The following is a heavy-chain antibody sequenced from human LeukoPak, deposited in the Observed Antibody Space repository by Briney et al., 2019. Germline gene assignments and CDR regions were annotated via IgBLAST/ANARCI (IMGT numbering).Heavy chain of an antibody. CDR2: ISGSGGST. CDR1: GFTFSSYA. Sequence: GGSLRLSCAASGFTFSSYAMSWVRQDPGKGLEWVSAISGSGGSTYYADSVKGRFTISRDNSKNTLYLQMNSLRAEDTAVYYCAKDDKGSYYLDWGQGTLVTVSS. V-gene: IGHV3-23*01. D-gene: IGHD1-26*01. J-gene: IGHJ4*02. CDR3: AKDDKGSYYLD.